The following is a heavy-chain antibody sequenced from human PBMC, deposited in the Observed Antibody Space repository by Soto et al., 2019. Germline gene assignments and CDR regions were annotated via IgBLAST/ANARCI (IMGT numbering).Heavy chain of an antibody. CDR3: TTSHAGELNN. CDR1: GGSISSSSW. CDR2: IFERGAT. J-gene: IGHJ4*02. V-gene: IGHV4-4*02. Sequence: SETLSLTCAVSGGSISSSSWWTWVRRSPGKGLEWIGEIFERGATNYNPSLKSRLTMSVDKSKNQFSLNLSSLTAADTAVYFCTTSHAGELNNWGQGTLVTVSS. D-gene: IGHD1-7*01.